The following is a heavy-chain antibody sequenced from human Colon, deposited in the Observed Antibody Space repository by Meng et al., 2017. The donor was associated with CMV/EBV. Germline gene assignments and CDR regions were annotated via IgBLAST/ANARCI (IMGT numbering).Heavy chain of an antibody. D-gene: IGHD5-24*01. V-gene: IGHV3-48*03. CDR3: TKDQGISGYTMDV. CDR1: RFTLSNHD. CDR2: INRGDSVI. J-gene: IGHJ6*02. Sequence: GGSLRLSCSSSRFTLSNHDMNWVRQAPGKGLEWLSHINRGDSVIAYADSVKGRFTISRDLAKNSLYLQMNSLRVEDTALYYCTKDQGISGYTMDVWGQGTTVTVSS.